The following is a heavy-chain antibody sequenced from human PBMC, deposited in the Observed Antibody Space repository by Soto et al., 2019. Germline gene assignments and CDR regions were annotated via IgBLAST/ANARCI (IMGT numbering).Heavy chain of an antibody. V-gene: IGHV4-39*01. J-gene: IGHJ4*02. D-gene: IGHD3-3*02. CDR1: GSSINSSGYY. CDR3: ARLPSRHLVDY. Sequence: SEAQSVTCTVSGSSINSSGYYWGWIRQPPGKGLEWIGSMFYCVSTYYNPSLKSRVTVSVDTSKNQFSLNLRSVTAADTAVYYCARLPSRHLVDYWGQGTLVPVSS. CDR2: MFYCVST.